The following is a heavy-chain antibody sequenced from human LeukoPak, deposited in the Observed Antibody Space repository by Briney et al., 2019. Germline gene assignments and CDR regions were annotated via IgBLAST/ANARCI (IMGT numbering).Heavy chain of an antibody. CDR2: IYPGDSDT. CDR1: GYSFTSYW. Sequence: GESLKISCKGSGYSFTSYWIGWVRQMPGKGLEWMGIIYPGDSDTRYSPFFQGQVTISADKSISTAYLQWSSLKASDTAMYYCARQVAHYYYYMDVWGKGTTVTVSS. CDR3: ARQVAHYYYYMDV. V-gene: IGHV5-51*01. J-gene: IGHJ6*03.